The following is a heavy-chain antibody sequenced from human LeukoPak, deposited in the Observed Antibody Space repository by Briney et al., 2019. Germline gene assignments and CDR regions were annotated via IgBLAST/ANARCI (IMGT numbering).Heavy chain of an antibody. J-gene: IGHJ4*02. D-gene: IGHD3-10*01. Sequence: ASVKVSCKVSGYTFTGYYMHWVRQAPGQGLEWMGWINPNSGGTNYAQKFQGRVTMTRDTSISTAYMELSRLRSDDTAVYYCARDGVPRSGSYYKTLGDFDYWGQGTLVTVSS. CDR2: INPNSGGT. CDR1: GYTFTGYY. V-gene: IGHV1-2*02. CDR3: ARDGVPRSGSYYKTLGDFDY.